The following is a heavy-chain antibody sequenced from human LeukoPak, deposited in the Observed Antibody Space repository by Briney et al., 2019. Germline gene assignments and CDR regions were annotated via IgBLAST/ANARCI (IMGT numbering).Heavy chain of an antibody. D-gene: IGHD2-2*01. CDR2: INPNSGGT. CDR1: GYTFTGYY. Sequence: ASVKVSCKASGYTFTGYYMHWVRQAPGQGLEWMGWINPNSGGTNYAQKFQGRVTMTRDTSISTAYMELSRLRSDDTAVYHCARDRYCSSTTCYGPDYWGQGTLVTVSP. V-gene: IGHV1-2*02. CDR3: ARDRYCSSTTCYGPDY. J-gene: IGHJ4*02.